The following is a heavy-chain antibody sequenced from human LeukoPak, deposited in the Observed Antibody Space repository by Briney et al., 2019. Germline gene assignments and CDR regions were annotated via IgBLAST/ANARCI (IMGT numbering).Heavy chain of an antibody. D-gene: IGHD3-22*01. CDR2: IIPIFGTA. V-gene: IGHV1-69*05. Sequence: SAKVSCKASGGTFSSYAISWERQAPGQGLEWMGGIIPIFGTANYAQKFQGRVTITTDESTSTAYMELSSLRSEDTAVYYCARGKYYYDSSGYYFYYFDYWGQGTLVTVSS. CDR3: ARGKYYYDSSGYYFYYFDY. CDR1: GGTFSSYA. J-gene: IGHJ4*02.